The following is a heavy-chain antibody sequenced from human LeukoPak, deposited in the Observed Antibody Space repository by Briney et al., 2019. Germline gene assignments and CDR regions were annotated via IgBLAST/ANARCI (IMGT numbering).Heavy chain of an antibody. Sequence: GGSLRLSCAASGFTFSSYWMHWVGQAPGKGRVWVSRINSDGSSTSYADSVKGRFTISRDNAKNTLYLQMNSLRAEDTAVYYCARDFQGYYYDSSGYSNWFDPWGQGTLVTVSS. CDR1: GFTFSSYW. CDR3: ARDFQGYYYDSSGYSNWFDP. CDR2: INSDGSST. J-gene: IGHJ5*02. V-gene: IGHV3-74*01. D-gene: IGHD3-22*01.